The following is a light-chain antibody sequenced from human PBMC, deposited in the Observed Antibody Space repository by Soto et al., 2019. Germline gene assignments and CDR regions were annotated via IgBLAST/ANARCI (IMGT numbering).Light chain of an antibody. CDR3: QQSYSSPWT. V-gene: IGKV1-39*01. CDR2: TVS. Sequence: DIQMTQSPSSLSASVGDRVSITCRASQSISNLLTWYQQKPGKAPKLLIYTVSTLQRGVPSRVSGSGSGTDFTLTISSLQPEDFATYYCQQSYSSPWTFDQGTKVEI. J-gene: IGKJ1*01. CDR1: QSISNL.